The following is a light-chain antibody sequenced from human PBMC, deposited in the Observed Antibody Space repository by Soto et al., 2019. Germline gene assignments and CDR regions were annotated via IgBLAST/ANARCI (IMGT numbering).Light chain of an antibody. J-gene: IGKJ4*01. V-gene: IGKV1-5*03. Sequence: DIQMTQSPSTLSASVGERVTITCRASQSISTWLAWYQQKPGKAPKLLIYKASSLEGGVPSRFGGSGSGTLFNITISSLHPDDFATYYCQQYNTYPLTFGGGTTVDIK. CDR1: QSISTW. CDR3: QQYNTYPLT. CDR2: KAS.